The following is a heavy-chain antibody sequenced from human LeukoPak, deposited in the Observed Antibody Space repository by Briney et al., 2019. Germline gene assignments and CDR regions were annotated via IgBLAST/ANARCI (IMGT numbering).Heavy chain of an antibody. CDR3: ARDLLTGFDY. V-gene: IGHV3-74*01. D-gene: IGHD1-20*01. J-gene: IGHJ4*02. CDR1: GFTSSSYW. Sequence: GGSLRLSCAASGFTSSSYWMHWVRQAPQKGLVWVSRINSDGSSTSHADSVKGRFTISRDNAKNTLYLQMNSLGAEDTAVYYCARDLLTGFDYWGQGTLVTVSS. CDR2: INSDGSST.